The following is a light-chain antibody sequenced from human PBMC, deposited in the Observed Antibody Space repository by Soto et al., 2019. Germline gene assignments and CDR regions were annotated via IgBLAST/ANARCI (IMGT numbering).Light chain of an antibody. V-gene: IGLV2-14*01. J-gene: IGLJ1*01. CDR1: SSDVGNYKY. CDR3: SSFTTSHTYI. CDR2: EVS. Sequence: QSVLTQPASVSGSPGQSITISCTGTSSDVGNYKYVSWYQQHPGKAPKLMIYEVSNRPSGVSNRFSGSKSGNTASLTISGLQAEDEADYYCSSFTTSHTYIFGTGTKVTV.